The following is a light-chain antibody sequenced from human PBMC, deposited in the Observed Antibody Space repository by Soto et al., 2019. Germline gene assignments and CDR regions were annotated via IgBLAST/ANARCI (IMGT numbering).Light chain of an antibody. V-gene: IGKV2-28*01. CDR2: LGS. J-gene: IGKJ1*01. CDR1: QSLLHSSGYTY. CDR3: MQPLQSWT. Sequence: DIVMTQSPLSLPVTPGEPASISCRSSQSLLHSSGYTYLDWYLQKPGQSPQLLIYLGSNRASGVPDRFSGSGSGTDSTLKISRVEAEYVGVYYCMQPLQSWTFGQGTKVEIK.